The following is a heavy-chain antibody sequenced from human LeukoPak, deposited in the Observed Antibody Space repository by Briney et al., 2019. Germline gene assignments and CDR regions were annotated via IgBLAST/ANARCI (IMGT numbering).Heavy chain of an antibody. CDR3: TTEVLEGATDGTFDI. D-gene: IGHD1-26*01. V-gene: IGHV3-74*01. CDR1: GFTFSNYW. Sequence: GGSLRLSCAASGFTFSNYWMHWVRQAPGKGLVWVSRINRDGRSTNYADSVKGRFTISRDNAKNTVFLQMNSLRAEDTAVYYCTTEVLEGATDGTFDIWGQGTMVTVSS. CDR2: INRDGRST. J-gene: IGHJ3*02.